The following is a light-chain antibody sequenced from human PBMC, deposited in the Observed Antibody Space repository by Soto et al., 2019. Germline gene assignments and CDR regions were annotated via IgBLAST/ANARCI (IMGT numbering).Light chain of an antibody. CDR1: QSLSSSF. J-gene: IGKJ4*01. Sequence: IGLTQSPGTLSLSPGERAILSCRASQSLSSSFLAWYRQKPGQAPRLLIYSSSNRATGIPDRFSGSGSGTDFTLTISRLEPADFAVYYCQQYGRSPLTFGGGTKVDIK. CDR3: QQYGRSPLT. V-gene: IGKV3-20*01. CDR2: SSS.